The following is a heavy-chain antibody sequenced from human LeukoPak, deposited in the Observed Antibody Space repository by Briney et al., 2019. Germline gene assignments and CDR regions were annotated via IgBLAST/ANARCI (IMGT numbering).Heavy chain of an antibody. Sequence: GASVKVSCKASRYTFTSYDINWVRQATGQGLEWMGWMNPNSGNTGYAQKFQGRVTMTRNTSISTAYMELSSLRSEDTAVYYCARGGVLRYFDWFPIYYYGMDVWGQGTTVTVSS. CDR2: MNPNSGNT. J-gene: IGHJ6*02. CDR1: RYTFTSYD. D-gene: IGHD3-9*01. CDR3: ARGGVLRYFDWFPIYYYGMDV. V-gene: IGHV1-8*01.